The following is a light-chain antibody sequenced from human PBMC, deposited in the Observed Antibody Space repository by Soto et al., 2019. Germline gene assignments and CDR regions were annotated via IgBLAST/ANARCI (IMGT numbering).Light chain of an antibody. CDR1: QSISTH. CDR2: AAS. V-gene: IGKV1-39*01. CDR3: QRTYITPWM. Sequence: DIQMTQSPSSLSASVGYRVTITCLPSQSISTHLSWYQQKPGKAPKLLIYAASSLQSGVPSRFSGSGSGTDFTLTISSLQPEDSATYYCQRTYITPWMFGPGTTVDIK. J-gene: IGKJ1*01.